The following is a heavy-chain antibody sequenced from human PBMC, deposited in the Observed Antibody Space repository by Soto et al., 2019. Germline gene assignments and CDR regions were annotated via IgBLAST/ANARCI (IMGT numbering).Heavy chain of an antibody. CDR2: IYYSGST. CDR3: ARLSGDHSAFFSYGMDA. D-gene: IGHD2-21*01. Sequence: PGKGLEWIGSIYYSGSTYYNPSLKSRVTISVDTSKNQFSLKLSSVTAADTAVYYCARLSGDHSAFFSYGMDAWGQGTTVTVSS. V-gene: IGHV4-39*01. J-gene: IGHJ6*02.